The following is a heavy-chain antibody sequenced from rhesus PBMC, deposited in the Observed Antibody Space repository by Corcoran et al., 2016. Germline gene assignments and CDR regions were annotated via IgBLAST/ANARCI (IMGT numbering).Heavy chain of an antibody. J-gene: IGHJ4*01. CDR3: AIGIAAAVVFDY. V-gene: IGHV1-200*01. CDR2: INPSNGNT. CDR1: GYTFTRSS. Sequence: QVQLVQSGAEVKKPGASVKLSCKASGYTFTRSSINWGRQATGQGLGWMGWINPSNGNTGYAQKFQGRVTMTRDTSTTTAYMELSSLRSEDTAVYYCAIGIAAAVVFDYWGQGVLVTVSS. D-gene: IGHD6-31*01.